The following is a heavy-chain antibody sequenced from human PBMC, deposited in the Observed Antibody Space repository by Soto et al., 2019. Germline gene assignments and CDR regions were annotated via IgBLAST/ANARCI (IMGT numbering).Heavy chain of an antibody. CDR3: VRGRVVTTPGPNFAS. Sequence: EVQLVESGGGLVQPGGSLRLSCAGSGFTFSSYSMNWVRQAPGKGLEWVAYINSGSTTIYYADSVKGRFTISRDNAKNSLYLQMNSLRAEDTAVYYCVRGRVVTTPGPNFASWGQGTLVTVSS. J-gene: IGHJ4*02. CDR1: GFTFSSYS. CDR2: INSGSTTI. V-gene: IGHV3-48*01. D-gene: IGHD2-21*02.